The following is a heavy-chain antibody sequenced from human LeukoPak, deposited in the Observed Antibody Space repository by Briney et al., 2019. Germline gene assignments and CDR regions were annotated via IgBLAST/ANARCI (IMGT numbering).Heavy chain of an antibody. Sequence: SETLSLTCTVSGGSISSYYWSWIRQPPGKGLEWIGYIYYSGSTNYNPSLKSRVTISVDTSKNQFSLKLSSVTAADTAVYYCARRAVAGTMMWFDPWGQGTLVTVSS. V-gene: IGHV4-59*08. CDR1: GGSISSYY. D-gene: IGHD6-19*01. CDR3: ARRAVAGTMMWFDP. CDR2: IYYSGST. J-gene: IGHJ5*02.